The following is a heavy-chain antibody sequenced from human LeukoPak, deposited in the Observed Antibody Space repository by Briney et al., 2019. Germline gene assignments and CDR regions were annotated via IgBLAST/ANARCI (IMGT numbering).Heavy chain of an antibody. CDR2: IYYTGST. CDR1: GGSSSSYY. CDR3: AGRNFDFWNDYYYMDV. D-gene: IGHD3-3*01. J-gene: IGHJ6*03. Sequence: SETLSLTCTVSGGSSSSYYWSWIRQPPGKGLEWIGYIYYTGSTNYNPSLKSRLAISVDTSKNEFSLKLSSVTAADTAVYYCAGRNFDFWNDYYYMDVWGKGTTVTVSS. V-gene: IGHV4-59*01.